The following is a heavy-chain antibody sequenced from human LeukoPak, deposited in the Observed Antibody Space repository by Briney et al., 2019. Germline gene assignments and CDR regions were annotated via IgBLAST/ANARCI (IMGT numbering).Heavy chain of an antibody. D-gene: IGHD3-22*01. CDR2: ISSSGSTI. CDR1: GFTFSSYE. Sequence: PGGFLRLSCAASGFTFSSYEMNWVRQAPGKGLEWVSYISSSGSTIYYADSVKGRFTISRDNAKNSLYLQMNSLRAEDTALYYCAKLGHTSGYYARHSDYWGQGTLVTVSS. J-gene: IGHJ4*02. V-gene: IGHV3-48*03. CDR3: AKLGHTSGYYARHSDY.